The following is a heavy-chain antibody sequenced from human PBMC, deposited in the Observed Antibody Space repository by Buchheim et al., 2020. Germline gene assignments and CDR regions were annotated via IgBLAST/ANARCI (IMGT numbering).Heavy chain of an antibody. CDR3: ARDLVAARPGYYYGMDV. J-gene: IGHJ6*02. CDR1: GFTFSSYW. Sequence: EVQLVESGGGLVQPGGSLRLSCAASGFTFSSYWMHWVRQAPGTGLVWVSRINSDGSSTSYADSVKGRFTISRDNAKNTLYLQMNSLRAEDTAVYYCARDLVAARPGYYYGMDVWGQGTT. V-gene: IGHV3-74*01. CDR2: INSDGSST. D-gene: IGHD6-6*01.